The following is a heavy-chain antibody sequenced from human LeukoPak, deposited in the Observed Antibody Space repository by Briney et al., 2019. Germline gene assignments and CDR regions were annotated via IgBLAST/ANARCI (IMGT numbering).Heavy chain of an antibody. CDR2: IYYNGST. CDR1: GGSISSGDYY. Sequence: SETLSLTCTVSGGSISSGDYYWSWIRQPPGKGLEWIGYIYYNGSTYYNPSLKSRVTISVDTSKNQFSLKLSSVTAADTAVYYCARHKLERRGYFDYWGQGTLVTVSS. D-gene: IGHD1-1*01. J-gene: IGHJ4*02. CDR3: ARHKLERRGYFDY. V-gene: IGHV4-30-4*01.